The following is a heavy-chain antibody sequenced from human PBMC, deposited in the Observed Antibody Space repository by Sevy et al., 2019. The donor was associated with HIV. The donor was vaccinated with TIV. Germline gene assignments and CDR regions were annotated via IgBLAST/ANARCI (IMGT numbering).Heavy chain of an antibody. CDR3: AKDYSAGITFVRGAYRARGDYFDY. J-gene: IGHJ4*02. CDR1: GFTFRTSG. D-gene: IGHD3-10*01. V-gene: IGHV3-30*18. CDR2: ISYDEAHK. Sequence: GGSLRLSCVTSGFTFRTSGMHWVRQSPGKGLEWVAIISYDEAHKNYADSVRGRFSISKDNSKNTRYLQMSSLKTDDTAVYYCAKDYSAGITFVRGAYRARGDYFDYWGQGTQVTVSS.